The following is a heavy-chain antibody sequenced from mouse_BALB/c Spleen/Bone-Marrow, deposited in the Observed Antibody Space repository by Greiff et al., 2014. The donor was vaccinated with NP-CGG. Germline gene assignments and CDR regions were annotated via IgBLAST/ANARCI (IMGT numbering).Heavy chain of an antibody. D-gene: IGHD1-2*01. J-gene: IGHJ3*01. CDR2: VNPNNGDI. CDR3: ARSTATGFAY. V-gene: IGHV1-26*01. CDR1: GYSFTGYY. Sequence: EVKLQESGPDLVKPGASVKISSKASGYSFTGYYMYWVKQSHGKSLEWIGRVNPNNGDISYNQKFKGKAILTVDKSSSTAYMELRSLTSEDSAVYYCARSTATGFAYWGQGTLVTVSA.